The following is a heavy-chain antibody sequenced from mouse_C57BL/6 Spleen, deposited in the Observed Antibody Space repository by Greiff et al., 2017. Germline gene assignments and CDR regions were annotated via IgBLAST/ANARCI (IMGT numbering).Heavy chain of an antibody. Sequence: PVQQSGAELVRPGASVTLSCKASGYTFTDYEMHWVKQTPVHGLEWIGAIDPETGGTAYNQKFKGKAILTADKSSSTAYMELRSLTSEDSAVYYCTCWGYYYAMDYWGQGTSVTVSS. CDR3: TCWGYYYAMDY. V-gene: IGHV1-15*01. D-gene: IGHD4-1*01. CDR2: IDPETGGT. CDR1: GYTFTDYE. J-gene: IGHJ4*01.